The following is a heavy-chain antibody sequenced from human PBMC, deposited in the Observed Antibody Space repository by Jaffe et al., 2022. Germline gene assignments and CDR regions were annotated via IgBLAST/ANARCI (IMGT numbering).Heavy chain of an antibody. V-gene: IGHV3-21*01. Sequence: EVQLVESGGGLVKPGGSLRLSCAASGFTFSSYSMNWVRQAPGKGLEWVSSISSSSSYIYYADSVKGRFTISRDNAKNSLYLQMNSLRAEDTAVYYCARDRSTTSLPFNWNYATGDYWGQGTLVTVSS. CDR1: GFTFSSYS. CDR3: ARDRSTTSLPFNWNYATGDY. CDR2: ISSSSSYI. D-gene: IGHD1-7*01. J-gene: IGHJ4*02.